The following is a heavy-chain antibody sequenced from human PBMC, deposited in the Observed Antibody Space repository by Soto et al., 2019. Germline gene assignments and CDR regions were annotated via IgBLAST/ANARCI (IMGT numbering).Heavy chain of an antibody. CDR3: ARHRGSITIFGVVIRALGMDV. V-gene: IGHV4-39*01. Sequence: SETMSLTCTVSGGSISSSSYYWGWIRQPPGKGLEWIGSFYYSGSTYYNPSLKSRVAISVDTSMNQFSLKLSSVTAADTAVYYGARHRGSITIFGVVIRALGMDVWGQGTTVT. CDR1: GGSISSSSYY. D-gene: IGHD3-3*01. J-gene: IGHJ6*02. CDR2: FYYSGST.